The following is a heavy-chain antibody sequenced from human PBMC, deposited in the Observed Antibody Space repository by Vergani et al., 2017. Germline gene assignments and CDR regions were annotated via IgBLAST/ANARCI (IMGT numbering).Heavy chain of an antibody. CDR3: ARGKVLAARLAKPVVFDY. Sequence: QVQLQQWGAGLLKPSETLSLPCAVYGGSFSGYYWSWIRQPPGKGLEWIGYFNYSGSTNYNPSLQSRVTISVATSHNQFSLRLSSVTAAETAVYSCARGKVLAARLAKPVVFDYGGQGTLVTVSS. CDR1: GGSFSGYY. J-gene: IGHJ4*02. V-gene: IGHV4-34*01. D-gene: IGHD6-6*01. CDR2: FNYSGST.